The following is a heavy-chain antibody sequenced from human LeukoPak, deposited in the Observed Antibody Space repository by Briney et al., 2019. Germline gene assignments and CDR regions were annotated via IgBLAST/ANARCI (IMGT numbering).Heavy chain of an antibody. J-gene: IGHJ4*02. V-gene: IGHV4-4*07. CDR1: GGSISSYY. D-gene: IGHD2-2*01. Sequence: SETLSLTCTVSGGSISSYYWSWIRQPAGKGREWIGRIYTSGITIYNPSLKSRVTMSVDTSKNQFSLKLSSVTAADTAVYYCARGSSTFDYWGQGTLVTVSS. CDR2: IYTSGIT. CDR3: ARGSSTFDY.